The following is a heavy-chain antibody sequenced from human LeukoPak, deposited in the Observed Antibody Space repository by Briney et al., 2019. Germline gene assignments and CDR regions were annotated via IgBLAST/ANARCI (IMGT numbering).Heavy chain of an antibody. Sequence: ASVKVSCKASGYTFTSYYMHWVRQAPGQGLEWMGIINPSGGSTSYAQKFQGRVTMTRDTSTSTVYMELSSLRSEDTAVYYCAREGGIAAADEGWFDPWGQGTLVTASS. J-gene: IGHJ5*02. V-gene: IGHV1-46*01. CDR3: AREGGIAAADEGWFDP. CDR1: GYTFTSYY. D-gene: IGHD6-13*01. CDR2: INPSGGST.